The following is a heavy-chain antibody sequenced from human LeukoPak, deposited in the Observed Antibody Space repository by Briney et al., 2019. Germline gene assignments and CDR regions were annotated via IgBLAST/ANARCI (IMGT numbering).Heavy chain of an antibody. CDR2: IWYDGRNK. CDR1: GFTFSSYG. Sequence: PGGSLRLSCAASGFTFSSYGMHWVRQAPGKGLEWVAVIWYDGRNKYYADSVKGRFTISRDNSKNTLYLQMNSLRAENTAVYYCARDWDYDSSEYYFDNWGQGTLVTVSS. D-gene: IGHD3-22*01. V-gene: IGHV3-33*01. CDR3: ARDWDYDSSEYYFDN. J-gene: IGHJ4*02.